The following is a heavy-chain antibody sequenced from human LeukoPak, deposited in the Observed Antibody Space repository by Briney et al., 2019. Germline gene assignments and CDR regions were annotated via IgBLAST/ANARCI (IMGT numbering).Heavy chain of an antibody. D-gene: IGHD3-10*01. CDR1: GGSFSGYY. V-gene: IGHV4-34*01. Sequence: PSETLSLTCAVYGGSFSGYYWSWIRQPPGKGLEWIGEINHSGSTNYNPSLKSRVTISVDTSKNQFSLKLSSVTAADTAVYYCASRRVRGVIYYWGQGTLVTVSS. CDR2: INHSGST. J-gene: IGHJ4*02. CDR3: ASRRVRGVIYY.